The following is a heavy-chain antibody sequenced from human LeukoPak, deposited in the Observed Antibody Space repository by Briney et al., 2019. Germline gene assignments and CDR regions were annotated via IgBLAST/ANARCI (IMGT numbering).Heavy chain of an antibody. V-gene: IGHV3-30*02. CDR2: IRYDGSNK. Sequence: GGSLRLSCAASGFTFSSYGMHWVRQAPGKGLEWVAFIRYDGSNKYYADSVKGRFTIPRDNSKNTLYLQMNSLRAEGTAVYYCANSLPKYYDFWSGYYGHFDYWGQGTLVTVSS. CDR3: ANSLPKYYDFWSGYYGHFDY. J-gene: IGHJ4*02. CDR1: GFTFSSYG. D-gene: IGHD3-3*01.